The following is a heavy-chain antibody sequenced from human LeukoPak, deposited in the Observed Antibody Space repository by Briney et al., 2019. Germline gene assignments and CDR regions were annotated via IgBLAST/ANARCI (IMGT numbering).Heavy chain of an antibody. CDR1: GFTFSTYS. CDR2: FYGSGERT. CDR3: TKDVVPDSGWDLDH. D-gene: IGHD6-19*01. V-gene: IGHV3-23*01. J-gene: IGHJ4*02. Sequence: GGSLRLSCAASGFTFSTYSMTWVRQAPGKGLEWVSSFYGSGERTFYADSVRGRFTVSRENSKNTLYLEMNSLRAEDTAVYFCTKDVVPDSGWDLDHWGQGTLVTVSS.